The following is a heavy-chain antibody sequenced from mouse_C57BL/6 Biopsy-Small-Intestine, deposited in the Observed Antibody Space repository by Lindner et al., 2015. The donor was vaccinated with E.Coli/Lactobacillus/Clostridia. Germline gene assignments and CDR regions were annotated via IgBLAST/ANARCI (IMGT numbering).Heavy chain of an antibody. J-gene: IGHJ2*01. CDR2: IRSKSNNYAT. CDR1: GFSFNTYA. Sequence: VQLQESGGGLVQPKGSLKLSCAASGFSFNTYAMNWVRQAPGKGLEWVARIRSKSNNYATYYADSVKDRFTISRDDSESMLYLQMNNLKTEDTAMYYRVRGTGNYFDYWGQGTTLTVSS. D-gene: IGHD3-1*01. V-gene: IGHV10-1*01. CDR3: VRGTGNYFDY.